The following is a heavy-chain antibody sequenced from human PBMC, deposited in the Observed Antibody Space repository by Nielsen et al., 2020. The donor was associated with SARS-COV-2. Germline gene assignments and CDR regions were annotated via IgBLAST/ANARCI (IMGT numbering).Heavy chain of an antibody. D-gene: IGHD6-6*01. J-gene: IGHJ4*02. V-gene: IGHV3-48*02. CDR2: ITSTSNTI. Sequence: EGSLRLSCRASGFSFSIYSMNWVRQAPGKGLEWVSYITSTSNTIYYADSVKGRFTISRDNADNSLYLQMDSLRDEDTAVYYCARDSPSMAARRLYYFDYWGQGTLVAVSS. CDR1: GFSFSIYS. CDR3: ARDSPSMAARRLYYFDY.